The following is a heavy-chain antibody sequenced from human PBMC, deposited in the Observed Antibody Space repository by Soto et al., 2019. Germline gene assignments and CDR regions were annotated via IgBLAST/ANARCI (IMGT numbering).Heavy chain of an antibody. CDR1: GYTFTSYG. V-gene: IGHV1-18*03. CDR3: ARESRYCSGGSCYFLPGIDY. Sequence: GASVKVSCKASGYTFTSYGISWVRQAPGQGLEWMGWISAYNGNTNYAQKLQGRVTMTTDTSTSTAYMELRSLRSDDMAVYYCARESRYCSGGSCYFLPGIDYWGQGTLVTVSS. CDR2: ISAYNGNT. D-gene: IGHD2-15*01. J-gene: IGHJ4*02.